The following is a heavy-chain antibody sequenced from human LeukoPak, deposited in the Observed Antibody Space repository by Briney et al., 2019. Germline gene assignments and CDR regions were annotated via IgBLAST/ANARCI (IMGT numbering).Heavy chain of an antibody. Sequence: SETLSLTSTIAGGSIISVVHYWNWIRQAPGKGLEWIGSLLYNGNTWYNPSLESRVTISVDTSENQFSLRLTSVNAADTALYFCTRRRSGNGVTYDGKDDWGQGTSVTVSS. CDR2: LLYNGNT. J-gene: IGHJ6*02. D-gene: IGHD2-8*01. CDR3: TRRRSGNGVTYDGKDD. CDR1: GGSIISVVHY. V-gene: IGHV4-39*01.